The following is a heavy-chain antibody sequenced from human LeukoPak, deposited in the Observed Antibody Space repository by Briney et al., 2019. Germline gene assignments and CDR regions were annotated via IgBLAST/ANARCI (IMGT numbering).Heavy chain of an antibody. CDR3: ARESTPGTPLKWFDP. J-gene: IGHJ5*02. CDR2: INPYSGDA. Sequence: ASVTLSCTASGYTFTGHYIHWVRQAPGQGLEWMGWINPYSGDAKYAQRFQDRVTMTRDTSIRTTYLELNRLTSDDTAIYFCARESTPGTPLKWFDPWGQGTLVTVSS. V-gene: IGHV1-2*02. CDR1: GYTFTGHY. D-gene: IGHD1/OR15-1a*01.